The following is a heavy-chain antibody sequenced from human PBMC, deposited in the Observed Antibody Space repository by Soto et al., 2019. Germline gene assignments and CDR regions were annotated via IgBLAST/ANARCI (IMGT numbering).Heavy chain of an antibody. Sequence: QVQFVQSGAEVKRPGASVTVSCETSGSSFRTLTIYWVRQVPGQRFEWLGWIDCGNGDTQYSEKFEDRVTFTIDVSASTGYLEMRSLGSEDSATYYCAGGSQVTGCRYYGIDIWGPGTTVTVSS. J-gene: IGHJ6*02. D-gene: IGHD2-15*01. CDR1: GSSFRTLT. V-gene: IGHV1-3*01. CDR2: IDCGNGDT. CDR3: AGGSQVTGCRYYGIDI.